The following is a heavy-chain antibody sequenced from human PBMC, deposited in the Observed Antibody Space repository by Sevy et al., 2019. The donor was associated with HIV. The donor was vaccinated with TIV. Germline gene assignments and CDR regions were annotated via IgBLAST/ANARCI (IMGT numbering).Heavy chain of an antibody. J-gene: IGHJ6*02. CDR2: ISYDGKRT. D-gene: IGHD6-19*01. V-gene: IGHV3-30*03. CDR1: DFRFSDFA. Sequence: GGSLRLSCAASDFRFSDFAMHWVRQAPGKGLEWVAFISYDGKRTKYADSVKGRFTVSRDNSGKNFYVQMNSLRVEDAAIYYCARGKVPVASGRMPYYYYYGLDVWGLGTTVTVSS. CDR3: ARGKVPVASGRMPYYYYYGLDV.